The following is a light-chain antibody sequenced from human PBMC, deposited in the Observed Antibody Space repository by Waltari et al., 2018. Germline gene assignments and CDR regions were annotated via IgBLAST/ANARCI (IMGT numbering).Light chain of an antibody. CDR1: QPVITN. CDR3: QQRYYWPPWT. J-gene: IGKJ1*01. V-gene: IGKV3-11*01. Sequence: EIVLTQSPATLSLSPGERATTSCRASQPVITNLAWYQQKPGQAPRLLISDASNRVPGIPARFSGCGSGTDFTLTISSLEPEDFAVYYCQQRYYWPPWTFGQGTKVELK. CDR2: DAS.